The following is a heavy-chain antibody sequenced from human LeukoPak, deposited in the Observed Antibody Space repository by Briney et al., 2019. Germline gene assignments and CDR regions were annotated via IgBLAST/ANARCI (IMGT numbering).Heavy chain of an antibody. V-gene: IGHV3-11*05. D-gene: IGHD6-13*01. Sequence: LSLTCTVSGGSISSSSYYWGWIRQPPGKGLEWVSYISSSSYTNYADSVKGRFTISRDNAKNSLYLQMNSLRAEDTAVYYCARVGPYSSSWYYFDYWGQGTLVTVSS. CDR2: ISSSSYT. J-gene: IGHJ4*02. CDR3: ARVGPYSSSWYYFDY. CDR1: GGSISSSSYY.